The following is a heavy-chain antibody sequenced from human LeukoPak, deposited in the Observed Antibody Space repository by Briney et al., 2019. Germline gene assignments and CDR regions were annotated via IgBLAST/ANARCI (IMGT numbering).Heavy chain of an antibody. V-gene: IGHV3-23*03. J-gene: IGHJ4*02. Sequence: GGSLRLSCAASGFTFTTYAMSWVRQAPGKGLEWVSLIYSGGAIRYADSVKGRFTISRDSSKNTLFLQMNDLTVEDTARYYCARRPGNWGQGILVTVSS. CDR1: GFTFTTYA. CDR2: IYSGGAI. CDR3: ARRPGN. D-gene: IGHD1-14*01.